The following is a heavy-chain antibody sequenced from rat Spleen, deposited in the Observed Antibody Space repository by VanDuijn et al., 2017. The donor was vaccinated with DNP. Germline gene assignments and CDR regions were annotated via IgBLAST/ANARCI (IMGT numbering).Heavy chain of an antibody. CDR1: GFTFSAYY. CDR3: ARHEDYSSYIYGFAY. V-gene: IGHV5-25*01. D-gene: IGHD1-2*01. J-gene: IGHJ3*01. CDR2: IGSPAYAP. Sequence: EVQLVESGGGLVQPGRSLKLSCAASGFTFSAYYVAWVRQAPAKGLEWVAYIGSPAYAPYYGDSVKGRFTISRVNAKSTQYLQMDSLRSEDTATYYGARHEDYSSYIYGFAYWGQGTLVTVSS.